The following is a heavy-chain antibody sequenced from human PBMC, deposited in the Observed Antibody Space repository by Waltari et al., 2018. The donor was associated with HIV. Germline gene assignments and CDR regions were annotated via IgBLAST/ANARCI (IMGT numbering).Heavy chain of an antibody. Sequence: QVQLQESGPGLVKPSETLSLTCTVSGGSISSYYWSWIRQPPGKGLEWIGYIYYSGSTNYNPSLKSRVTISVDTSKNQFSLKLTSVTAADTAVYYCARGGYCSSTSCYTKGGWYFDLWGRGTLVTVSS. CDR3: ARGGYCSSTSCYTKGGWYFDL. CDR2: IYYSGST. V-gene: IGHV4-59*01. D-gene: IGHD2-2*02. J-gene: IGHJ2*01. CDR1: GGSISSYY.